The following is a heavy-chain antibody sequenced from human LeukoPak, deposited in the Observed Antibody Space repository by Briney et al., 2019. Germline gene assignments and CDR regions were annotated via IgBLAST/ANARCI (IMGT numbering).Heavy chain of an antibody. J-gene: IGHJ5*02. D-gene: IGHD3-3*01. CDR1: GYTFTGYY. CDR2: IIPIFGTA. Sequence: SVKVSCKASGYTFTGYYMHWVRQAPGQGLEWMGGIIPIFGTANYAQKFQGRVTITTDESTSTAYMELSSLRSEDTAVYYCARDNRVEVSPFWSGFPNWFDPWGQGTLVTVSS. V-gene: IGHV1-69*05. CDR3: ARDNRVEVSPFWSGFPNWFDP.